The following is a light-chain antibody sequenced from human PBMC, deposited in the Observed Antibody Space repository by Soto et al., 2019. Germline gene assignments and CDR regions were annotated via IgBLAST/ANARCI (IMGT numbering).Light chain of an antibody. CDR3: QQYGDSIT. CDR1: HTVVSNN. V-gene: IGKV3-20*01. CDR2: GSF. Sequence: TVLTQSPGSLSLSSGERATLSCRASHTVVSNNLAWYQHRPGQPPRLLIYGSFNRATGIPDRFSGSVSGRDHTLPSSRLDPEDSAVYYCQQYGDSITFGGGPKLEI. J-gene: IGKJ4*01.